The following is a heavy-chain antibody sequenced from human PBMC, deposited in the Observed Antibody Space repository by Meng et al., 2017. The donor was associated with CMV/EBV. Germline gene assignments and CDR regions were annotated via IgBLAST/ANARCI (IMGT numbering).Heavy chain of an antibody. Sequence: GESLKTSCTASGFTFSDYWMHWVRQTPGKGLLWVSRIKGDGSHTIYGDSVKGRFTISRDNAKNTLYLQMNTLRVEDTAVYYCVRDGHSWNFDYWGQGSLVTVSS. CDR2: IKGDGSHT. V-gene: IGHV3-74*01. CDR1: GFTFSDYW. J-gene: IGHJ4*02. CDR3: VRDGHSWNFDY. D-gene: IGHD6-13*01.